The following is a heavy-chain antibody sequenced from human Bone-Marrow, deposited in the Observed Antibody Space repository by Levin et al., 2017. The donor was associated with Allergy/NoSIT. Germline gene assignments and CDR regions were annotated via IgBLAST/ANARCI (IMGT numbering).Heavy chain of an antibody. J-gene: IGHJ4*02. V-gene: IGHV1-69*02. D-gene: IGHD3-22*01. Sequence: ASVKVSCKASGGAFSTYTISWLRQAPGQGLEWMGRIIPSLDITNYAQTFQGKVTITSDKSTSTVYMELTSLRSADTALYYCARGSLNFDSSGYVDRYFDSWGQGTLVTGSS. CDR1: GGAFSTYT. CDR2: IIPSLDIT. CDR3: ARGSLNFDSSGYVDRYFDS.